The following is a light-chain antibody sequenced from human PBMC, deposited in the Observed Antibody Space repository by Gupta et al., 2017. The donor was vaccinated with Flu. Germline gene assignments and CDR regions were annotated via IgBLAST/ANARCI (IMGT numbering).Light chain of an antibody. J-gene: IGKJ5*01. V-gene: IGKV3-15*01. CDR3: QQYNNWQIT. CDR1: QSVSSN. CDR2: GAS. Sequence: EIVMTQSPATLSVSPGERATLSCRARQSVSSNLAWYQQKPGQAPRLLIYGASTRATGIPARFSGSGSGTEFTLTISSLQSEDFAVYYCQQYNNWQITFGQGTRLEIK.